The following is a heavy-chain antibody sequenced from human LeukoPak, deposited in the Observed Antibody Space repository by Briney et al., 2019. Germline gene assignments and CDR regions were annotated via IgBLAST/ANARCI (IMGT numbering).Heavy chain of an antibody. CDR3: ARVNAPVATFDY. CDR1: GYSISSTYY. J-gene: IGHJ4*02. Sequence: SETLSLTCTVSGYSISSTYYGAWIRQPPGKGLEWIATISHSGSTYYTPSLESRLTISLDTSRNHFSLRLSSVTAADTAVYYCARVNAPVATFDYWGLETLVAVSS. CDR2: ISHSGST. D-gene: IGHD1-1*01. V-gene: IGHV4-38-2*02.